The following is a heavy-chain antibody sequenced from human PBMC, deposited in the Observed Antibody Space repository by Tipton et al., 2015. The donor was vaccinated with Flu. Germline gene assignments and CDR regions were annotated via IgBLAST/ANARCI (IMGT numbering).Heavy chain of an antibody. CDR1: GFTFSRFA. CDR2: INGNGGNR. V-gene: IGHV3-23*01. Sequence: SLRLSCVTSGFTFSRFAMSWVRQAPGKGLEWVSLINGNGGNRYYGDSVKGRFSISRDNSKNTLYLQMNSLRVEDTAVYCCAKDEDYDSSPLDQWGQGTLVTVSS. J-gene: IGHJ4*02. CDR3: AKDEDYDSSPLDQ. D-gene: IGHD3-22*01.